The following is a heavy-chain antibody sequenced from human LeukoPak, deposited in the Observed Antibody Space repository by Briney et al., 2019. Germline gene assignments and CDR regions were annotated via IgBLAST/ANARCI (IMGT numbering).Heavy chain of an antibody. CDR3: ARGGHLGYCSGGSCYSSYYYMDV. D-gene: IGHD2-15*01. J-gene: IGHJ6*03. Sequence: ASQTLSLTCTVSGGSINSGSYYWSWIRQPAGKGLEWIGRIYTSGSTNYNPSLKSRVTISVDTSKNQFSLKLSSVTAADTAVYYCARGGHLGYCSGGSCYSSYYYMDVWGKGTTVTVSS. CDR1: GGSINSGSYY. CDR2: IYTSGST. V-gene: IGHV4-61*02.